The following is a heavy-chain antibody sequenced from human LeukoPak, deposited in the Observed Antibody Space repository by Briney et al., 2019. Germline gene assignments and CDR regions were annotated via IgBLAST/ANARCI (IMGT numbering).Heavy chain of an antibody. V-gene: IGHV4-34*01. CDR3: ARDYPYYDSSGYYSFGAFDI. J-gene: IGHJ3*02. D-gene: IGHD3-22*01. Sequence: SETLSLTCAVYGGSFSGYYWSWIRQPPGKGLEWIGEINHSGSTNYNPSLKSRVTISVDTSKNQFSLKLSSVTAADTAVYYCARDYPYYDSSGYYSFGAFDIWGQGTMVTVSS. CDR1: GGSFSGYY. CDR2: INHSGST.